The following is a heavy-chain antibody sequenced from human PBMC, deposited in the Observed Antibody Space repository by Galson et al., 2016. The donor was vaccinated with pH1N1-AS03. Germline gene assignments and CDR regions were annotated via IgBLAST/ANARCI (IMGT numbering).Heavy chain of an antibody. J-gene: IGHJ3*02. CDR2: IWPADSDT. Sequence: KVSCKASGGTFNSYAISWVRQRPGKGLEWMGIIWPADSDTKYSPSFQGQVTISVDTSLNTAYLQWSSLEASDTAMYFYARQKYCSGGSCFLYYDAFDMWGQGTLVTVSS. CDR3: ARQKYCSGGSCFLYYDAFDM. V-gene: IGHV5-51*01. D-gene: IGHD2-15*01. CDR1: GGTFNSYA.